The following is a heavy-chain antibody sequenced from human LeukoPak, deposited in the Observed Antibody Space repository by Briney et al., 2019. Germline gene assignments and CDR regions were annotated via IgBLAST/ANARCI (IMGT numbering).Heavy chain of an antibody. V-gene: IGHV3-74*01. CDR1: EFTFSAYW. J-gene: IGHJ4*02. D-gene: IGHD6-25*01. CDR3: ARENLAAAADY. CDR2: IRGDGSMT. Sequence: GGSLRLSCAASEFTFSAYWMHWVRQAPGKGPVWVSRIRGDGSMTNYADSVKGRFTISRDNAKNTLYLQVNSLRLEDTAVYYCARENLAAAADYWGQGTVVTVSS.